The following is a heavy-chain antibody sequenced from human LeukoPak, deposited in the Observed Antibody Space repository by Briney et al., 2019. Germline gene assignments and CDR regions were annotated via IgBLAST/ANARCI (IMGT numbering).Heavy chain of an antibody. V-gene: IGHV3-30*18. CDR2: ISFDGRNI. CDR3: AKDRGSGRARGVIINY. Sequence: TGGSLRLSCAASGFTFSSYGMHWVRHAPGKGLEWVAVISFDGRNIYYADSVKGRFTISRDNSKNTLYLQMDSLRAEDTAVYYCAKDRGSGRARGVIINYWGQGTLVTVSS. CDR1: GFTFSSYG. D-gene: IGHD3-10*01. J-gene: IGHJ4*02.